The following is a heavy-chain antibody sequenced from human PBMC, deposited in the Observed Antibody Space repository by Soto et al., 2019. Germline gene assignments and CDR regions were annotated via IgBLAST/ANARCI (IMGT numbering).Heavy chain of an antibody. V-gene: IGHV1-69*01. D-gene: IGHD2-8*01. J-gene: IGHJ5*02. CDR1: GGTFSSYA. Sequence: QVQLVQSGAEVKKPGSSVKVSCKASGGTFSSYAISWVRQAPGQGLEWMGGIIPIFGTANYAQKFQGRVTITADESKSTAYMELSSLRSEDTALYYCARAREGYCTNGVCFFNWFDPWGQGTLVTVSS. CDR2: IIPIFGTA. CDR3: ARAREGYCTNGVCFFNWFDP.